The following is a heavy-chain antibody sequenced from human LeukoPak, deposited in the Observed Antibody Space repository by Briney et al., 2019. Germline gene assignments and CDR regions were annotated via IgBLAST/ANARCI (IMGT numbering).Heavy chain of an antibody. CDR2: ISGSGGST. J-gene: IGHJ4*02. CDR3: AKDGPSGTIFGVVTPSY. CDR1: GFTFRTYW. V-gene: IGHV3-23*01. Sequence: GGSLRLSCTASGFTFRTYWMNWVRQAPGKGLEWVSAISGSGGSTYYADSVKGRFTISRDNSKNTLYLQMNSLRAEDTAVYYCAKDGPSGTIFGVVTPSYWGQGTLVTVSS. D-gene: IGHD3-3*01.